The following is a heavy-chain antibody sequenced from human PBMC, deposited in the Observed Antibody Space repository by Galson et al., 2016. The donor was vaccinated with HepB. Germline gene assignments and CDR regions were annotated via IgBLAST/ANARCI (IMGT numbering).Heavy chain of an antibody. J-gene: IGHJ4*02. Sequence: SLRLSCAGSGFTFSTYALSWVRQSPGRGLEWLSHINGNGDDTAYVDSVRGRFTVSSDNSRNTVYLQMSNLKIEDAAIYYCALGRAAHGVWGQGTLVAVSS. CDR3: ALGRAAHGV. D-gene: IGHD1-26*01. CDR2: INGNGDDT. CDR1: GFTFSTYA. V-gene: IGHV3-23*01.